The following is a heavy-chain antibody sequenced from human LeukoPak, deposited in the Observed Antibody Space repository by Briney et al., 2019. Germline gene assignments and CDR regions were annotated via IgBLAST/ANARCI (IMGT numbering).Heavy chain of an antibody. CDR2: VSSSDSTK. CDR3: ARVELDNSRSYERDFDY. Sequence: PGGSLRLSCAASGFTFSNYEMNWVRQAPGKGLEWVSYVSSSDSTKYYADSVQGRFTISRDNAKNSLYLQMNSLTSEDTAVYYCARVELDNSRSYERDFDYWGQGALVTVSS. D-gene: IGHD3-10*01. CDR1: GFTFSNYE. J-gene: IGHJ4*02. V-gene: IGHV3-48*03.